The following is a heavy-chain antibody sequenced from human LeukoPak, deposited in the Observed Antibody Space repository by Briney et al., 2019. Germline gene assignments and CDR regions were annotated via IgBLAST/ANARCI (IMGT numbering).Heavy chain of an antibody. V-gene: IGHV4-31*03. D-gene: IGHD3-10*01. CDR3: ARGGNRFGGFYFDY. CDR1: RGSLKKGRYW. CDR2: IHHSGRS. J-gene: IGHJ4*02. Sequence: HILRLPCMVSRGSLKKGRYWWAWIRQYTKKGLESIGFIHHSGRSRHNPSLKDRVAISVDTSRKQFALKLSSVTAADTAMYYCARGGNRFGGFYFDYWGQGIQVIVSS.